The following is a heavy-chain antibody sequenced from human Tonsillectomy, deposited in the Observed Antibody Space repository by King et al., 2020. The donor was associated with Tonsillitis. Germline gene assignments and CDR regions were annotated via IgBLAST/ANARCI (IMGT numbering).Heavy chain of an antibody. CDR2: IFYNGNT. Sequence: VQLQESGPALVKPSQTLSLTCSVSGGSINSVDYYWRWIRQPPGKGLEGIGYIFYNGNTYYNPALQGQATLSIYTSKNHFSLKLTSVTAADTAVYYCARAKIYYFDHWGQGTLVTVSS. CDR3: ARAKIYYFDH. CDR1: GGSINSVDYY. V-gene: IGHV4-30-4*01. D-gene: IGHD3-3*01. J-gene: IGHJ4*02.